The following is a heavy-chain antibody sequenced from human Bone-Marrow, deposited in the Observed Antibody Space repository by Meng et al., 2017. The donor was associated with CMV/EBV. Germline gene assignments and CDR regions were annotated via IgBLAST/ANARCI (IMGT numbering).Heavy chain of an antibody. V-gene: IGHV3-33*06. CDR2: IWYDGSNK. CDR1: GFTFSSYG. CDR3: AKVSAEWELTRYYFAY. Sequence: GESLKISCAASGFTFSSYGMHWVRQAPGKGLEWVAVIWYDGSNKYYADSVKGRFTISRDNSKNTLYLQMNSLRAEDTAVYYCAKVSAEWELTRYYFAYWGQGPRVTCSS. J-gene: IGHJ4*02. D-gene: IGHD1-26*01.